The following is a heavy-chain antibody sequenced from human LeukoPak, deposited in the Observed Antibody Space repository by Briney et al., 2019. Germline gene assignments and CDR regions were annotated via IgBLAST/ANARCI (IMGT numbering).Heavy chain of an antibody. CDR1: GGSFSGYD. Sequence: PSETLSHTCGVDGGSFSGYDWTWVRQPPGKGLEWIGQINYGGDTNYNPSLKSRVTISVDTSKNQFSLKVTSVTAADTAVYYCARGLGWKVTPMGLFYMDVWGEGATVTVSS. J-gene: IGHJ6*03. D-gene: IGHD1-1*01. CDR3: ARGLGWKVTPMGLFYMDV. V-gene: IGHV4-34*01. CDR2: INYGGDT.